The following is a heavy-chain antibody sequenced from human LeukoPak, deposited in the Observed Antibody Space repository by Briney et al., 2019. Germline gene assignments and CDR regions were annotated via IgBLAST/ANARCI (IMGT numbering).Heavy chain of an antibody. V-gene: IGHV3-23*01. Sequence: GGSLRLSCAASGFTFSSYTMSWVRQAPGKGLEWVSTITTSDGNTYYADSVKGRFTVSRDNSKNTLFLQMNSLRAEDTAVYYCAKLVAVISGGDVWGQGTTVTVSS. J-gene: IGHJ6*02. CDR3: AKLVAVISGGDV. D-gene: IGHD6-19*01. CDR1: GFTFSSYT. CDR2: ITTSDGNT.